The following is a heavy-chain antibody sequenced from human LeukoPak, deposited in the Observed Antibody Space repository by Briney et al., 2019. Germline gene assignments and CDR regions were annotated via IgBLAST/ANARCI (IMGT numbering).Heavy chain of an antibody. CDR3: AKDRAARGRGNYFYMDV. Sequence: GGSLRLSCAASGFTFDDYAMHWVRQASGKGLEWVPHITWDCGSTHYADSVEGRFTISRDNRENSLYLQMNSLRPEDTALYYCAKDRAARGRGNYFYMDVWGKGTTVTVSS. CDR1: GFTFDDYA. CDR2: ITWDCGST. J-gene: IGHJ6*03. D-gene: IGHD2/OR15-2a*01. V-gene: IGHV3-43D*03.